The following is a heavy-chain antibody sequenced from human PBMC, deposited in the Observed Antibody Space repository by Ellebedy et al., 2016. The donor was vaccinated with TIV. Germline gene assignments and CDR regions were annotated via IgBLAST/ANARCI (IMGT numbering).Heavy chain of an antibody. CDR1: GGSFSGYY. D-gene: IGHD6-6*01. CDR3: ARRRIAARRGVNWFNP. J-gene: IGHJ5*02. Sequence: SETLSLXXAVYGGSFSGYYWSWIRQPPGKGLEWIGEINHSGSTYYNPSLKSRVTISVDTSKNQFSLKLSSVTAADTAVYYCARRRIAARRGVNWFNPWGQGTLVTVSS. CDR2: INHSGST. V-gene: IGHV4-34*01.